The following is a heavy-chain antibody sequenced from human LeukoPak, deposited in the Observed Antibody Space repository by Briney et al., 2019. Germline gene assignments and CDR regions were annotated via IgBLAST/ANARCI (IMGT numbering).Heavy chain of an antibody. D-gene: IGHD1-26*01. CDR3: ARDSPVYSGSLGSYWYFDL. CDR1: GFTFSSYS. CDR2: ISSGSSTM. Sequence: PGGSLRLSCAASGFTFSSYSMNWVRQAPGKGLEWVSYISSGSSTMYYADSVKGRFTISRDNAKNSLYLQMNSLRAEDTAVYYCARDSPVYSGSLGSYWYFDLWGRGTLVTVSS. V-gene: IGHV3-48*01. J-gene: IGHJ2*01.